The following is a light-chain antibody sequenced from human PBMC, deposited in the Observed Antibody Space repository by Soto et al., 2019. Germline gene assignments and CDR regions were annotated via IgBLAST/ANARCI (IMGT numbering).Light chain of an antibody. CDR2: AAS. J-gene: IGKJ1*01. Sequence: IVLTQSPGTLSLPTGERATLSCRASQSVGSNYLAWYQQKRGQAPRILIYAASNRASGIPDRFSGSGSGSDFTLTISRLEPEDFAVHYCQQYGSPPWAFGQGTRVEI. CDR1: QSVGSNY. CDR3: QQYGSPPWA. V-gene: IGKV3-20*01.